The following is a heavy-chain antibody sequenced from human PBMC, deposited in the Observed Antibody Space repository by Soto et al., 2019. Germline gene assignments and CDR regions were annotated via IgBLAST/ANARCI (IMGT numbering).Heavy chain of an antibody. D-gene: IGHD3-10*01. V-gene: IGHV1-69*13. CDR1: GGTFGSYA. Sequence: SVKVSCKASGGTFGSYAISWVRQAPGQGLEWMGGIIPIFGTANYAQKFQGRVTITADESTSTAYMELSSLRSEDTAVYYCASYYGSGSYYKIGYYYYGMDVWGQGTTVTVSS. CDR2: IIPIFGTA. J-gene: IGHJ6*02. CDR3: ASYYGSGSYYKIGYYYYGMDV.